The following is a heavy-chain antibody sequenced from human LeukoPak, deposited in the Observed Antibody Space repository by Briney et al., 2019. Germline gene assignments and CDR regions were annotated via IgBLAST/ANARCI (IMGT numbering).Heavy chain of an antibody. CDR3: ARDNSVEDTAWWFDP. CDR1: GYTFTGYY. V-gene: IGHV1-2*02. Sequence: ASVKVSCKASGYTFTGYYMHWVRQAPGQGLEWMGWISGYNGNTNYAQKFQGRITMTRDMSTSTDYMELSSLRSEDTAVYYCARDNSVEDTAWWFDPWGQGTLVTVSS. D-gene: IGHD4-23*01. CDR2: ISGYNGNT. J-gene: IGHJ5*02.